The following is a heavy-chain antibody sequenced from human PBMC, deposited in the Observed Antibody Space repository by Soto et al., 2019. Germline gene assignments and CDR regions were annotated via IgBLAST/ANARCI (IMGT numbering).Heavy chain of an antibody. CDR3: ATDPDYDFWSGPFDY. CDR2: INAGNGNT. CDR1: GYTFTSYA. Sequence: GASVKVSCKASGYTFTSYAMHWVRQAPGQRLEWMGWINAGNGNTKYSQKFQGRVTITRDTSASTAYMELSSLRSEDTAVYYCATDPDYDFWSGPFDYWGQGTLVTVSS. D-gene: IGHD3-3*01. V-gene: IGHV1-3*01. J-gene: IGHJ4*02.